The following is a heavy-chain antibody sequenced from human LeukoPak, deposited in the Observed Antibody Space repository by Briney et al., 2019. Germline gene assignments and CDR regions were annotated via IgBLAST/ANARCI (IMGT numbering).Heavy chain of an antibody. D-gene: IGHD3-10*02. CDR3: AELGITMIGGV. CDR1: GFSFSS. Sequence: PGGSLRLSCAASGFSFSSMNWVRQAPGKGLEWVSSITTSSSYIYYADSVKGRFTISRDSAKNSLYLQMNSLRAEDTAVYYCAELGITMIGGVWGKGTTVTISS. J-gene: IGHJ6*04. CDR2: ITTSSSYI. V-gene: IGHV3-21*01.